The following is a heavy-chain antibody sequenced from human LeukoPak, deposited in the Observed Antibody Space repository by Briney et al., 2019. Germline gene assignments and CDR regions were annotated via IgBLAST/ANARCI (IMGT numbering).Heavy chain of an antibody. CDR1: GYTFTSYY. CDR2: INPNSGGT. CDR3: ARWDDYSNSFDY. J-gene: IGHJ4*02. Sequence: ASVKVSCKASGYTFTSYYMHWVRQAPGQGLEWMGWINPNSGGTNYAQKFQGRVTMTRDTSISTAYMELSRLRSDDTAVYYCARWDDYSNSFDYWGQGTLVTVSS. D-gene: IGHD4-11*01. V-gene: IGHV1-2*02.